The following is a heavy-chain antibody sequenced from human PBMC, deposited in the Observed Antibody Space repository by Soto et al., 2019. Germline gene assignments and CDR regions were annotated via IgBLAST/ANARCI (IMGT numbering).Heavy chain of an antibody. V-gene: IGHV4-59*12. D-gene: IGHD6-13*01. CDR1: GGSISSYY. Sequence: SETLSLTCTVSGGSISSYYWSWIRQPPGKGLEWIGYMYYGGRTNYNPSLKSRVTMSVDTTKNQFSLKLTSVTAADTAVYYCARARRYTSSWYWFDPWGQGTLVTVSS. CDR3: ARARRYTSSWYWFDP. J-gene: IGHJ5*02. CDR2: MYYGGRT.